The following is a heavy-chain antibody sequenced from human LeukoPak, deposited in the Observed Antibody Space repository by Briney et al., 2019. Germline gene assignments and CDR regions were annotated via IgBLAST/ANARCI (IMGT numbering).Heavy chain of an antibody. J-gene: IGHJ4*02. D-gene: IGHD2-21*01. Sequence: GGSLRLSCAASGFTFDDYAMHWVRQAPGKGLEWVSLISWDGGSTYYADSVKGRFTISRDNSKNSLYLQMNSLRAEDTALYYCAKGSLSPGETPDYWGQGTLVTVSS. V-gene: IGHV3-43D*03. CDR2: ISWDGGST. CDR3: AKGSLSPGETPDY. CDR1: GFTFDDYA.